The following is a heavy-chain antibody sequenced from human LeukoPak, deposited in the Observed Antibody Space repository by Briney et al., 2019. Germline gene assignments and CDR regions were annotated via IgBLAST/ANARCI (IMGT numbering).Heavy chain of an antibody. CDR2: IWYDGSNK. Sequence: GGSLRLSCAASGFTFSSYGMHWVRQAPGKGLEWVAVIWYDGSNKYYADSVKGRFTISRDNSKNTLYLQMNSLGAEDTAVYYCAKDAELELREYYFDYWGQGTLVTVSS. J-gene: IGHJ4*02. V-gene: IGHV3-33*06. CDR3: AKDAELELREYYFDY. D-gene: IGHD1-7*01. CDR1: GFTFSSYG.